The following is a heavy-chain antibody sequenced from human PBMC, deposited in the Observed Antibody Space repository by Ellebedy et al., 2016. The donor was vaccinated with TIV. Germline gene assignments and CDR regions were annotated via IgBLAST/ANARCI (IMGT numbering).Heavy chain of an antibody. V-gene: IGHV3-30-3*01. D-gene: IGHD2-2*01. J-gene: IGHJ3*02. Sequence: GGSLRLXCAASEFTFSSYALHWVRQAPGKGLEWVAVVSSDGSNKDYADYVKGRFTISRDNSKNTLYLQMNSLRAEDTTVYYCARGCSSTSCQTPGAFDIWGQGTMVTVSS. CDR3: ARGCSSTSCQTPGAFDI. CDR2: VSSDGSNK. CDR1: EFTFSSYA.